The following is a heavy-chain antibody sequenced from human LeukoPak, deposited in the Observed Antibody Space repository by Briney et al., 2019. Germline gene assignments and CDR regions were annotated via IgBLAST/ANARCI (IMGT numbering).Heavy chain of an antibody. CDR2: IYYSGST. D-gene: IGHD4-11*01. V-gene: IGHV4-59*01. J-gene: IGHJ6*03. CDR1: GGSISSYY. Sequence: PSETLSLTCTVSGGSISSYYWSWIRQPPGKGLEWNGYIYYSGSTNYNPSLKSRVTISVDTSKNQFSLKLSSVTAADTAVYYCARCVTTDYYYYMDVWGKGTTVTVSS. CDR3: ARCVTTDYYYYMDV.